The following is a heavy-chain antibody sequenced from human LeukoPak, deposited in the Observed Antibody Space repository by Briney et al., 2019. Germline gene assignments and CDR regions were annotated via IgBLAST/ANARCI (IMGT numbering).Heavy chain of an antibody. Sequence: GESLRISCKGSGYSFNNYWISWVRQMPGKGLEWMGRIDPSDSYTNYSPSFQGHVTISADKSISTAYLQWSSLKASDTAMYYCARSMFASGSYYSRDYWGQGTLVTVSS. J-gene: IGHJ4*02. CDR3: ARSMFASGSYYSRDY. CDR2: IDPSDSYT. V-gene: IGHV5-10-1*01. D-gene: IGHD3-10*01. CDR1: GYSFNNYW.